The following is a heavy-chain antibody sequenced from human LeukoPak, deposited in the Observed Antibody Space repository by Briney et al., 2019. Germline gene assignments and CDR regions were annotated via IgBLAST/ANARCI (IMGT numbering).Heavy chain of an antibody. J-gene: IGHJ4*02. CDR3: ARDLGVVGATGDDY. D-gene: IGHD1-26*01. CDR2: IIPIFGTA. CDR1: GGTFSSYA. V-gene: IGHV1-69*01. Sequence: GSSVKVSCKASGGTFSSYAISWVRLAPGQGLEWMGGIIPIFGTANYAQKFQGRVTITADESTSTAYMELSSLRSEDTAVYYCARDLGVVGATGDDYWGQGTLVTVSS.